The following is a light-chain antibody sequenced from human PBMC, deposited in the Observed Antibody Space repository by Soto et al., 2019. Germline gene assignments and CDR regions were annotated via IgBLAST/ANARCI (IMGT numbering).Light chain of an antibody. V-gene: IGKV1-39*01. CDR1: QRISAF. J-gene: IGKJ4*01. Sequence: DIQMTQSPSSVSAFVGESVTITCHASQRISAFLNWYHQKPGKAPKLLIYSASYLQSGVPSNFSGSGSETECTLSIVTLQLEDSGTYFCQQSYRLPLTLGGGTKVDIK. CDR2: SAS. CDR3: QQSYRLPLT.